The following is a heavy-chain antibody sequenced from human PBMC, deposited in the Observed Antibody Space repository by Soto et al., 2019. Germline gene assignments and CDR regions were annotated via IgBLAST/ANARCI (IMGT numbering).Heavy chain of an antibody. V-gene: IGHV3-7*01. J-gene: IGHJ6*02. CDR3: VRDQWWDNWNSNYYYGMDV. D-gene: IGHD1-7*01. CDR1: RFTFSRYW. CDR2: IREDGSEK. Sequence: GGSLRLSCVVSRFTFSRYWMAWVRQAPGKGLEWVASIREDGSEKYYVDSVKGRFTISRDNAKNSLYVQMNSLRAEDTAVYYCVRDQWWDNWNSNYYYGMDVWGQGTTVTVSS.